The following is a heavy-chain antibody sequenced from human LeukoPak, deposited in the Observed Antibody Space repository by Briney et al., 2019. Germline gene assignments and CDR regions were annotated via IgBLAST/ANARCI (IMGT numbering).Heavy chain of an antibody. CDR1: GFTVSSNY. CDR2: IYSGGST. Sequence: GGSLRLSCAASGFTVSSNYMSWVRQAPGKGLEWVSVIYSGGSTYYADSVKGRFTISRDNSKNTLYLQMNSLRAEDTAVYYCARVDYGDYGFDYWGQGTPVTVSS. V-gene: IGHV3-66*01. J-gene: IGHJ4*02. D-gene: IGHD4-17*01. CDR3: ARVDYGDYGFDY.